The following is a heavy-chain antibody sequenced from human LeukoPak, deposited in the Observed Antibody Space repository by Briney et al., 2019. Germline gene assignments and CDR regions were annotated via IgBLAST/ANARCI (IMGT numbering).Heavy chain of an antibody. CDR2: ILYDGSNK. D-gene: IGHD6-25*01. Sequence: PGGSLRLSCAASGFTFSSYGMHWVRQAPGKGLEWVAVILYDGSNKYYADSVKGRFTISRDNSKNTLYLQMNSLRAEDTAVYYCATGPIDSSGTYGCFDLWGRGTLVTVSS. CDR1: GFTFSSYG. CDR3: ATGPIDSSGTYGCFDL. V-gene: IGHV3-33*01. J-gene: IGHJ2*01.